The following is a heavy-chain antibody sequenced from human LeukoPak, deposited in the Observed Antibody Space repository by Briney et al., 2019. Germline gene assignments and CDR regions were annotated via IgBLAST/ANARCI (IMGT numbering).Heavy chain of an antibody. D-gene: IGHD6-6*01. CDR1: GFTFSIYS. J-gene: IGHJ4*02. V-gene: IGHV3-21*06. CDR2: ISSSSSFI. CDR3: AKNRKSSSSDFDY. Sequence: GRSLRLSCAASGFTFSIYSLNWVRQAPGKGLEWVSSISSSSSFISYADSVKGRFTISRDNAKNSLYLQMNSLRAEDTAVYYCAKNRKSSSSDFDYWGQGTLVTVSS.